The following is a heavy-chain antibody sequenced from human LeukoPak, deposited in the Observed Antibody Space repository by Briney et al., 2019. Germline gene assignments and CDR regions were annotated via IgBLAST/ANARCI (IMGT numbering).Heavy chain of an antibody. CDR2: ILYDGRNK. J-gene: IGHJ5*02. V-gene: IGHV3-30*18. CDR3: SKKGQGEDYGKPA. CDR1: GFTFSNFA. D-gene: IGHD4-17*01. Sequence: PGRSLRLSCAASGFTFSNFAIHWVRQAPGKGLEWVAVILYDGRNKYYGDSVEGRFTISRDNSKNTVYLEMNSLRAEDTAVYYCSKKGQGEDYGKPAWGPGTLVTVSS.